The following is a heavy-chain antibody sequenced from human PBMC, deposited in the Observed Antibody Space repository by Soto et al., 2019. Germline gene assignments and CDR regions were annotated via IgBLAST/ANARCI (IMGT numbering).Heavy chain of an antibody. V-gene: IGHV1-24*01. CDR2: FDPEDGYT. CDR3: ATARGGRDGYNAFDI. Sequence: ASVKVSCKVSGYTLTELSMHWVRQAPGKGLEWMGVFDPEDGYTIYAQKFQGRVHMTEDTSTDTAYMERSSLRYEDTAVYYCATARGGRDGYNAFDIWGKGTIVTVSS. CDR1: GYTLTELS. D-gene: IGHD5-12*01. J-gene: IGHJ3*02.